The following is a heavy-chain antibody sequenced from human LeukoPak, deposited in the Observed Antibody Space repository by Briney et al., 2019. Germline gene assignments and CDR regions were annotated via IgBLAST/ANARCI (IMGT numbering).Heavy chain of an antibody. CDR2: ISSSSSYI. V-gene: IGHV3-11*06. CDR1: GFIFSDYY. J-gene: IGHJ4*02. D-gene: IGHD3-10*01. Sequence: PGGSLTLSCAASGFIFSDYYMTWIRQAPGRALEWVSYISSSSSYISYADSVKGRFTVSRDNAKNSLYLQMNSLRAEDTAVYYCARAFSGSYYSPSSFDYWGQGTLVTVSS. CDR3: ARAFSGSYYSPSSFDY.